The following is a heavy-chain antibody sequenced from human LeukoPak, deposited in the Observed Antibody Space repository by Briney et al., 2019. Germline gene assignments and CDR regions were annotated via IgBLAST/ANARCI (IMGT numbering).Heavy chain of an antibody. CDR2: IIPILGIA. D-gene: IGHD6-13*01. Sequence: SVKVSCKASGGTFSSYAISWVRQAPGQGLEWMGRIIPILGIANYAQKFQGRVTITADKSTSTAYMELSRLRSEDTAVYYCARGVSSSWLFDYWGQGTLVTVSS. V-gene: IGHV1-69*04. CDR3: ARGVSSSWLFDY. J-gene: IGHJ4*02. CDR1: GGTFSSYA.